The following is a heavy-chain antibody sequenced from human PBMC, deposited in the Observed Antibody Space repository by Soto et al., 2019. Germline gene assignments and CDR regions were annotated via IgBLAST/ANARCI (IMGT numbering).Heavy chain of an antibody. J-gene: IGHJ5*02. CDR3: AKGPMYTNSWYGGDL. Sequence: GWPLRLSCAASGFTFSYYGIHWVRQAPGKGLEWVSLISYDENKKFYADSVKGRFTISRDNSENTVYLQMDNLRVEDTAFYYCAKGPMYTNSWYGGDLWGQGTLVTGSS. CDR1: GFTFSYYG. CDR2: ISYDENKK. V-gene: IGHV3-30*18. D-gene: IGHD6-13*01.